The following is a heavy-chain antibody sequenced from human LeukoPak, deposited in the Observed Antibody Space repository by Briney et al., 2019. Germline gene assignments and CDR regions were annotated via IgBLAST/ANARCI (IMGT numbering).Heavy chain of an antibody. CDR3: AGRDCGGDCYPED. D-gene: IGHD2-21*02. J-gene: IGHJ4*02. Sequence: GGSLRLSCVASGFTFSSYAMSWVRQAPGKGLEWVSAISGSGGGTYYADSVKGRFTISRDNSKNTLYLQMNSLRAEDTAVYHCAGRDCGGDCYPEDWGQGTLVTVSS. CDR2: ISGSGGGT. V-gene: IGHV3-23*01. CDR1: GFTFSSYA.